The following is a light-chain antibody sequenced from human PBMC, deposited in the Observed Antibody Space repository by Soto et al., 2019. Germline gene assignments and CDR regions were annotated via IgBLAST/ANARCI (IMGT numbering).Light chain of an antibody. Sequence: EIVLTQSPGTLSLSPGERATLSCRASQSVGDTYLAWYQQKPGQAPRLLMYSTSIRATGIPDRFSGSGSGTDFTLTISRLDPEDFAVYYCQHYDRAPMWTFGQVTKVEIK. J-gene: IGKJ1*01. V-gene: IGKV3-20*01. CDR2: STS. CDR1: QSVGDTY. CDR3: QHYDRAPMWT.